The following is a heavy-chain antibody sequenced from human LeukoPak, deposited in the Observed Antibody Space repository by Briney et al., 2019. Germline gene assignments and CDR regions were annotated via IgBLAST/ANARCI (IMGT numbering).Heavy chain of an antibody. J-gene: IGHJ4*02. D-gene: IGHD3-3*01. V-gene: IGHV4-39*01. CDR2: IYYSGST. CDR3: ASLTIFGGVYS. CDR1: GGSISSSSHY. Sequence: SETLSLTCTVSGGSISSSSHYWGWIRQPPGKGLEWIGSIYYSGSTYYNPSLKSRVTISVDTSKNQFSLKLSSVTAADTAVYYCASLTIFGGVYSWGQGTLVTVSS.